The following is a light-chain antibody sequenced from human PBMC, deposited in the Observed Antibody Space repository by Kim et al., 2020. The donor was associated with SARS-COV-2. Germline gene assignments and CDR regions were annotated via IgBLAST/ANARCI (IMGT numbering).Light chain of an antibody. V-gene: IGKV1-5*03. CDR3: QQYHTDAS. Sequence: DIQMTQSPSTLSASVGDRVTITCRASQSINIWLAWYQQKPGKAPKLIIYRASYLESGVPSRFSGSGSGTEFTLTISSLQPDDFATYYCQQYHTDASFGQGTKVDIK. CDR2: RAS. J-gene: IGKJ2*01. CDR1: QSINIW.